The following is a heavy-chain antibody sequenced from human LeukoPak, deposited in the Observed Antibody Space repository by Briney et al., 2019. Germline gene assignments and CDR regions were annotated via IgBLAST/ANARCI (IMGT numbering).Heavy chain of an antibody. V-gene: IGHV3-23*01. Sequence: GGSLRLSCAVSGITLSNYGMSWVRQAPGKGLEWVAGISDSGGRTYYADSVKGRFTISRDTPKNTLYLQMNSLRAEDTAVYFCAKRGVVIRVILVGFHKEANYFDYWGQGALVTVSS. CDR3: AKRGVVIRVILVGFHKEANYFDY. D-gene: IGHD3-22*01. CDR1: GITLSNYG. J-gene: IGHJ4*02. CDR2: ISDSGGRT.